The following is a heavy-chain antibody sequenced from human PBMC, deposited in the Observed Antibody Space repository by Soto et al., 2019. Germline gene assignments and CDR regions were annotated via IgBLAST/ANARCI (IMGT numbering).Heavy chain of an antibody. CDR2: IYYSGST. CDR3: AGDQWPEDY. J-gene: IGHJ4*02. V-gene: IGHV4-59*01. Sequence: QVQLQESGPGLVKPSETLSLTCTVSGGSISSYYWSWIRQSPGKGLEWIGYIYYSGSTDYNPSLKSRVTISVDTSKNQFSLTLSSVTAADTVVYYCAGDQWPEDYWGQGTLVTVSS. CDR1: GGSISSYY. D-gene: IGHD6-19*01.